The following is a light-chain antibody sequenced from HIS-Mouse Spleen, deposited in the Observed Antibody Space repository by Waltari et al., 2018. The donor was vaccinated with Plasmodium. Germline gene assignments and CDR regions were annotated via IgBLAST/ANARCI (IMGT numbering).Light chain of an antibody. J-gene: IGKJ1*01. V-gene: IGKV1-5*03. CDR3: QQSYSTWT. CDR2: KAS. CDR1: QSISSW. Sequence: DIQMTQSPSTLSASVGARVTITCRASQSISSWLAWYQQKPGKAPKLLIYKASSLESGVPSRFSGSGSGTEFTLTISSLQPDDFATYYCQQSYSTWTFGQGTKVEIK.